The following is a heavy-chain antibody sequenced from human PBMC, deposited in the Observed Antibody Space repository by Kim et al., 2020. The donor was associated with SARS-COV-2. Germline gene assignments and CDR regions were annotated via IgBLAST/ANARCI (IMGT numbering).Heavy chain of an antibody. J-gene: IGHJ5*02. D-gene: IGHD2-2*01. CDR3: ARTDIVVVPAAERQYNWFDP. Sequence: SVKVSCKASGGTFSSYAISWVRQAPGQGLEWMGGIIPIFGTANYAQKFQGRVTITADESTSTAYMELSSLRSEDTAVYYCARTDIVVVPAAERQYNWFDPFGQGTLITVSS. V-gene: IGHV1-69*13. CDR2: IIPIFGTA. CDR1: GGTFSSYA.